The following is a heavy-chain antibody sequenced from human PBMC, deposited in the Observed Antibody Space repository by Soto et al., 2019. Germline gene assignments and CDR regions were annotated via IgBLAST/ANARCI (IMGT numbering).Heavy chain of an antibody. Sequence: GGSLRLSCAASGFTVSSNYMSWVRQAPGKGLEWVSVIYRDGSTYYADSVKGRFTMSRDNSKNTLYLQMNSLRAEDTAVYYCARYCSGGSCYAPSSLDYWGQGTLVTVSS. J-gene: IGHJ4*02. CDR3: ARYCSGGSCYAPSSLDY. D-gene: IGHD2-15*01. CDR2: IYRDGST. CDR1: GFTVSSNY. V-gene: IGHV3-53*01.